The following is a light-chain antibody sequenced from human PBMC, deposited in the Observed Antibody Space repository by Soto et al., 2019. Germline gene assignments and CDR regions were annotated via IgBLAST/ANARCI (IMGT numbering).Light chain of an antibody. J-gene: IGKJ4*01. CDR1: QSADSN. CDR2: RIA. CDR3: QQHNNWPLT. Sequence: EIVLTQSPGTLSVSPGETATLSRRASQSADSNLAWYQQKPGQAPRLLMYRIAARATGIPARFSGSGSGTEFTLTISSLQSEDAAVYYCQQHNNWPLTFGGGTKVDI. V-gene: IGKV3D-15*01.